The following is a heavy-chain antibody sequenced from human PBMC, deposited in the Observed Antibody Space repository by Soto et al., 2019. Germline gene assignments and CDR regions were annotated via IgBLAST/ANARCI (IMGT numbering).Heavy chain of an antibody. V-gene: IGHV3-23*01. CDR2: ISGRGSSP. D-gene: IGHD6-13*01. CDR3: AKGEADYYYYMDV. Sequence: VELLESGGTLEQPGGSLRLSCTASGFRFSNYAMSWVRQAPGKGLEWVSGISGRGSSPYYADSVKGRFTISRDNSKNTLYLQMNSLRAEDTAVYYCAKGEADYYYYMDVWGKGTTVTVSS. J-gene: IGHJ6*03. CDR1: GFRFSNYA.